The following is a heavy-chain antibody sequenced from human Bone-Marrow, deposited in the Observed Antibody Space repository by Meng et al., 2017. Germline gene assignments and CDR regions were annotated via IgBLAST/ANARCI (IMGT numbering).Heavy chain of an antibody. V-gene: IGHV4-59*01. CDR3: ARGGLWFANWFDP. CDR1: GGSISSYY. Sequence: SETLSLTCTVSGGSISSYYWSWIRQPPGKGLEWIGYIYYSGSTNYNPSLKSRVTISVDTSKNQFSLKLSSVTAADTAVYYCARGGLWFANWFDPWGQGTRVTGYS. J-gene: IGHJ5*02. CDR2: IYYSGST. D-gene: IGHD3-10*01.